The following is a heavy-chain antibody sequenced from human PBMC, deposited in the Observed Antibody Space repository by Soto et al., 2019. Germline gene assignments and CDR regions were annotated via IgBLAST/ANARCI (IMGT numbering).Heavy chain of an antibody. D-gene: IGHD6-19*01. CDR3: ASQPLMLAVAGTNY. Sequence: SETLSLTCAVYGGSFSGYYWSWIRQPPGKGLEWIGEINHSGSTNYNPSLKSRVTISVDTSKNQFSLKLSSVTAADTAVYYCASQPLMLAVAGTNYWGQGTLVTVSS. V-gene: IGHV4-34*01. CDR2: INHSGST. J-gene: IGHJ4*02. CDR1: GGSFSGYY.